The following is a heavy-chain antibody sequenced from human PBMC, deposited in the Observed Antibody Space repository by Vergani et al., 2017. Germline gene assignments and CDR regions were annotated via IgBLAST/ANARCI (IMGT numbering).Heavy chain of an antibody. CDR2: IQKDGIDK. Sequence: QVQLVESGGGGSHPGESLSLPLAAFGCPFIPYGCHWVRQAPGKGLEWVAFIQKDGIDKFYADSVRGRFTISRDISKNTLYLEMNSLSAEDTALYHCVKDHPVFDEWGRGTLVSVS. CDR3: VKDHPVFDE. CDR1: GCPFIPYG. V-gene: IGHV3-30*02. J-gene: IGHJ4*02.